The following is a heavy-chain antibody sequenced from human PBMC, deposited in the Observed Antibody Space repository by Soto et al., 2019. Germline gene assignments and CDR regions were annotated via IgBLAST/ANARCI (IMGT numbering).Heavy chain of an antibody. CDR1: GGSISSYY. V-gene: IGHV4-59*08. CDR2: IYYSGST. CDR3: ARHYTGTPSPASYYYYYYYMDV. J-gene: IGHJ6*03. D-gene: IGHD3-16*01. Sequence: QVQLQESGPGLVKPSETLSLTCTVSGGSISSYYWSWIRQPPGKGLEWIGYIYYSGSTNYNPSLKSRVTISVDTSKNQFSLKLSSVTAADTAVYYCARHYTGTPSPASYYYYYYYMDVWGKGTTVTVSS.